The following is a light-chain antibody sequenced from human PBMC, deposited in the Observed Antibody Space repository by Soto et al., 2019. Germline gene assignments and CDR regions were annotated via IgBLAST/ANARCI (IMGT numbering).Light chain of an antibody. V-gene: IGLV2-8*01. CDR3: NSYAGSNSFV. Sequence: SALTQPPSASGSPGQSVTISCTGTNSDVGGYNYVSWYQQHPGKAPKLVIFEVNKRPSGVPDRFSGSKSANTASLTVSGLQTEDEADYYCNSYAGSNSFVFGTGTKVTVL. J-gene: IGLJ1*01. CDR2: EVN. CDR1: NSDVGGYNY.